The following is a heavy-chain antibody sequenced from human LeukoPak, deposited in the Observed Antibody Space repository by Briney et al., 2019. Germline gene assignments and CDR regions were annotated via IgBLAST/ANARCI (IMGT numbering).Heavy chain of an antibody. Sequence: ASVKVSCKASGYTFTSYGISWVRQAPGQGLEWMGWISAYNGNTNYAQKLQGRVTMTTDTSTSTAYMELRSLRSDDTAVYYCARVLRLGELHAWSDPWGQGTLVTVSS. CDR3: ARVLRLGELHAWSDP. V-gene: IGHV1-18*01. D-gene: IGHD3-16*01. CDR2: ISAYNGNT. J-gene: IGHJ5*02. CDR1: GYTFTSYG.